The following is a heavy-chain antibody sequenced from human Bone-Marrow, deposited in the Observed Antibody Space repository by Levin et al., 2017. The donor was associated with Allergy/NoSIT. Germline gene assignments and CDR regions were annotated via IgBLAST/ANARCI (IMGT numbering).Heavy chain of an antibody. Sequence: QTGGSLRLSCAASGFTLGTYGMHWVRQAPGKGLEWVALIWHDGSIKYYADSVRGRFTISRDSSKNTLYLQMNSLRAEDTALYYCARDMGDYSFYGSFFDCWGQGTLVTVSS. CDR1: GFTLGTYG. CDR3: ARDMGDYSFYGSFFDC. D-gene: IGHD4-11*01. J-gene: IGHJ4*02. CDR2: IWHDGSIK. V-gene: IGHV3-33*01.